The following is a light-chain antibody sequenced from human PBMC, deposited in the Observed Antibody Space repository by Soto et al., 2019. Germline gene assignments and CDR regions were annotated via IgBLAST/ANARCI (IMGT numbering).Light chain of an antibody. J-gene: IGKJ5*01. CDR3: QQFDASVT. CDR1: QSVTSY. V-gene: IGKV3-20*01. CDR2: GAS. Sequence: EIVLTQSPATLSLSPGERATLSCRASQSVTSYLAWYQQKPGQAPRLLIYGASSRATGIPDRFSGSGSGTDFPLTISRLEPEDSAVYYCQQFDASVTFGQGTRLEIK.